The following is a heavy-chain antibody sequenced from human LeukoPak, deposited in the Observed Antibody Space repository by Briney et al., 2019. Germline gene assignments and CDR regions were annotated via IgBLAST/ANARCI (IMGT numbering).Heavy chain of an antibody. CDR1: GFTFSSYA. Sequence: PGRSLRLSCAASGFTFSSYAMHWVRQAPGKGLEWVALISYDGSNKYHADSVKGRFTISRDNSKNTLFLQMKSLRAVDTALYYCARDLSWRDRPNEDTDSWGQGTLVTVSS. V-gene: IGHV3-30*04. D-gene: IGHD3-22*01. CDR3: ARDLSWRDRPNEDTDS. J-gene: IGHJ4*02. CDR2: ISYDGSNK.